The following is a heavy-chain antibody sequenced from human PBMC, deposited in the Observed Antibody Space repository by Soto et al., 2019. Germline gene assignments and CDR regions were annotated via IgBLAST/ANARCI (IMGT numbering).Heavy chain of an antibody. V-gene: IGHV3-30*04. CDR1: GFIFSNYA. CDR2: ILPDGGNK. Sequence: QVQLVESGGGVVQPGRSLRLSCTTSGFIFSNYAMHWVRQAPGKGLEWVAHILPDGGNKYYADSVKGRFTISRDNSKKTLYLQMSSLRVDDTALYYCARDKTVDYGMDVWGQGTTVTVSS. D-gene: IGHD4-17*01. CDR3: ARDKTVDYGMDV. J-gene: IGHJ6*02.